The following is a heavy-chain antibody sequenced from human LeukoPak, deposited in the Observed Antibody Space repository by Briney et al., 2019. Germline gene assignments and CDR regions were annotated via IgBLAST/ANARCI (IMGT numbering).Heavy chain of an antibody. CDR1: GGSISSRNW. J-gene: IGHJ4*02. CDR2: IYHSGST. Sequence: SSETLSLTCAVSGGSISSRNWWSWVRQPPGKGLEWIGEIYHSGSTNYNPSLKTRVTISVDKSKNQFSLKLSSVTAADTAVYYCARASHDYGDYSHFDYWGQGTLVTVSS. V-gene: IGHV4-4*02. CDR3: ARASHDYGDYSHFDY. D-gene: IGHD4-17*01.